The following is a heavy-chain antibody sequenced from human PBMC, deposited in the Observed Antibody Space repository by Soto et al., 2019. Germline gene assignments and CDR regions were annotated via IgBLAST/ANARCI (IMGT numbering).Heavy chain of an antibody. CDR2: IYYSGST. V-gene: IGHV4-39*01. J-gene: IGHJ4*02. Sequence: SETLSLTCTVSGGSISSSSYYWGWIRQPPGKGLEWIGSIYYSGSTYYSPSLKSRVTISVDTSKNQFSLKLSSVTAADTAVYYCARQPAYCGGDCYLFDYWGQGTLVTVSS. CDR1: GGSISSSSYY. D-gene: IGHD2-21*02. CDR3: ARQPAYCGGDCYLFDY.